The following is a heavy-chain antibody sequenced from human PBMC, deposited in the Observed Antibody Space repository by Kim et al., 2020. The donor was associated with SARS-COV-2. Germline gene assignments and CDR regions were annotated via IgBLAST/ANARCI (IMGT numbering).Heavy chain of an antibody. CDR1: GGSISSYY. D-gene: IGHD3-10*01. CDR2: IYYSGST. CDR3: ARRKWVRGVAWFDP. Sequence: SETLSLTCTVSGGSISSYYWSWIRQPPGKGLEWIGYIYYSGSTNYNPSLKSRVTISVDTSKNQFSLKLSSVTAADSAVYYCARRKWVRGVAWFDPWGQGT. J-gene: IGHJ5*02. V-gene: IGHV4-59*08.